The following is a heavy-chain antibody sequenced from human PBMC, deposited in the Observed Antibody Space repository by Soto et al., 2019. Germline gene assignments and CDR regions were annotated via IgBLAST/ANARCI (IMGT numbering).Heavy chain of an antibody. CDR2: IIPLCGTT. CDR3: AAELGFGKLSVV. V-gene: IGHV1-69*01. CDR1: GDTFKNCV. J-gene: IGHJ6*02. Sequence: QVQVVQSGVEVRRPGSSVKFSCKASGDTFKNCVISWVRQAPGQGLEWMGGIIPLCGTTDFAQRFQGRLTITTDESTTTAYMELSRLRSEDTATYYCAAELGFGKLSVVWGQGTTVIVSS. D-gene: IGHD3-10*01.